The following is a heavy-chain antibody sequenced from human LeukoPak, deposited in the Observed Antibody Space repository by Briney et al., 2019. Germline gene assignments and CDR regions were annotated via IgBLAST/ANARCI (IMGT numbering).Heavy chain of an antibody. D-gene: IGHD5-24*01. V-gene: IGHV1-46*01. CDR2: INPTDDST. J-gene: IGHJ4*02. Sequence: SSVKVSCKASAYIFTNYYIHWVRQAPGQGLEWMGFINPTDDSTNYAQKFRGRVTVSRDTSTSTIYMELSSLRSDDTAMYYCAREGDGYKKFDYWAQGILVTVSS. CDR1: AYIFTNYY. CDR3: AREGDGYKKFDY.